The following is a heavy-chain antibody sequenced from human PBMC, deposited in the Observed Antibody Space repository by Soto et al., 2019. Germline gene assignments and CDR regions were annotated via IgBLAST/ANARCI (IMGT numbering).Heavy chain of an antibody. D-gene: IGHD3-10*01. CDR1: GYTFTSYG. J-gene: IGHJ5*02. CDR3: ARVADVLLWFGEKGWFDP. Sequence: QVQLVQSGAEVKKPGASVKVSCKASGYTFTSYGISWVRQAPGQGLEWMGWISAYNGNTNYAQKLQGRVTMTTDTSTSTAYMELRSLRSDDTAVYYCARVADVLLWFGEKGWFDPWGQGTLVTVSS. V-gene: IGHV1-18*01. CDR2: ISAYNGNT.